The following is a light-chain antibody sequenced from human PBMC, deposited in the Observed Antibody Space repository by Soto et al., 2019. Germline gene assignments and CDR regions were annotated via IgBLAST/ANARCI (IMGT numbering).Light chain of an antibody. V-gene: IGLV2-14*03. Sequence: QSALTQPASVSGSPGQSITISCTGTSSDVGDYNYVSWYQQHPGKAPKLMIYDVSNRPSGVSNRFSGSKSGNTASLTISGLQAEDEADYYCSSYTSSSTLVVFG. CDR1: SSDVGDYNY. J-gene: IGLJ2*01. CDR2: DVS. CDR3: SSYTSSSTLVV.